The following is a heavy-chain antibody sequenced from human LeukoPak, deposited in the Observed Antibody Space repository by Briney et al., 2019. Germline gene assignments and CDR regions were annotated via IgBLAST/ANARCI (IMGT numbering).Heavy chain of an antibody. CDR1: GGSISSYY. Sequence: PSETLSLTCTVSGGSISSYYWSWIRQPAGKGLEWIGRIYTSGSTNYNPSLKSRVTMSVDTSKNQFSLKLSSVTAADTAVYYCARVGCSSTSCYSGGWFDPWGQGTLVTVSS. J-gene: IGHJ5*02. V-gene: IGHV4-4*07. CDR2: IYTSGST. D-gene: IGHD2-2*02. CDR3: ARVGCSSTSCYSGGWFDP.